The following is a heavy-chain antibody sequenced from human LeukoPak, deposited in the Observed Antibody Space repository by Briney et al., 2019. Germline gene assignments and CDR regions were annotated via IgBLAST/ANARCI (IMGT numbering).Heavy chain of an antibody. CDR1: DGSISSGSYY. Sequence: SETLSLTCTVPDGSISSGSYYWSWIRQPAGKGLEWIGRINSSGSTNYNPSLKSRVTISVDTSKNQFSLKLTSVTAADTALYYCVREVWSHNCFDPWGQGALVTVSS. D-gene: IGHD2-21*01. V-gene: IGHV4-61*02. CDR3: VREVWSHNCFDP. J-gene: IGHJ5*02. CDR2: INSSGST.